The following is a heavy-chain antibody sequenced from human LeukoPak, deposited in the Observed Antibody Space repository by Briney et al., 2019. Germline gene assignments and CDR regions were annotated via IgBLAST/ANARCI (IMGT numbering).Heavy chain of an antibody. CDR1: GFTFSSYW. Sequence: GGSLRLSCAAPGFTFSSYWMSWVRQAPGKGLEWVANIKQDGSEKYYVDSVKGRFTISRDNAKNSLYLQINSLRAEDTAVYYCARDSGGSPVDYFDYWGQGTLVTVSS. D-gene: IGHD1-26*01. V-gene: IGHV3-7*01. CDR2: IKQDGSEK. J-gene: IGHJ4*02. CDR3: ARDSGGSPVDYFDY.